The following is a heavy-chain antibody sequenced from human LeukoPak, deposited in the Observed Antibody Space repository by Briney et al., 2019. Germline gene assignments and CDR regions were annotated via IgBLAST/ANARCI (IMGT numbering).Heavy chain of an antibody. CDR3: ARIDYGGNSGIFDY. D-gene: IGHD4-23*01. J-gene: IGHJ4*02. CDR1: GGSISSYY. Sequence: SETLSLTCTVSGGSISSYYWSWIRQPAGKGLEWIGRIYTSGSTNYNPSLKSRVTMSVDTSKNQFSLKLSSATAADTAVYYCARIDYGGNSGIFDYWGQGTLVTVSS. CDR2: IYTSGST. V-gene: IGHV4-4*07.